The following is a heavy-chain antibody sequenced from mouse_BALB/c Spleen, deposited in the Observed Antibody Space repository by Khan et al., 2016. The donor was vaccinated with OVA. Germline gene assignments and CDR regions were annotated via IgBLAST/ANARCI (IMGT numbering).Heavy chain of an antibody. CDR2: ISSAGDNI. CDR1: GFTFSTYA. CDR3: EKHYYGPFDY. D-gene: IGHD1-1*02. V-gene: IGHV5-9-3*01. J-gene: IGHJ3*01. Sequence: EVELVESGGDLVKPGGSLKLSCSASGFTFSTYAVSWVRQSPEKRLEWVATISSAGDNIYYPDSVKGRFTFSRDNATDTLYLQMSSLRSEDTAMXYYEKHYYGPFDYWGQGTLVTVSA.